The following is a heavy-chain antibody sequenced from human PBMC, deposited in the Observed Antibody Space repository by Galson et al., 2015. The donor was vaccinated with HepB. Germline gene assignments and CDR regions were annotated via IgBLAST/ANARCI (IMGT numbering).Heavy chain of an antibody. CDR1: GYSFTTNW. Sequence: QSGAEVKKPGESLKISCKGSGYSFTTNWIGWVRQMPGKGLEWIGIIYPGDSDTRYSPSFQGHVTVSVDKSISTAYLQWSSLKASDHAIFYFARLIKGSTYNTSHWYFDLWGRGTLVTVSS. J-gene: IGHJ2*01. CDR3: ARLIKGSTYNTSHWYFDL. V-gene: IGHV5-51*03. CDR2: IYPGDSDT. D-gene: IGHD1-14*01.